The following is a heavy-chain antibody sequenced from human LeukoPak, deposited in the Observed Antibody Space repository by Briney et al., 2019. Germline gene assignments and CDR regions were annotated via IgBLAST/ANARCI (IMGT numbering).Heavy chain of an antibody. CDR1: GGTFSSYA. J-gene: IGHJ5*02. Sequence: ASVKVSCKASGGTFSSYAISWVRQAPGQGLEWMGGIIPIFGTANYAQKFQGRVTITADESTSTAYMELSSLRSEDTAVYYCARDYLEYGDYGHGTWGQGTLVTVSS. D-gene: IGHD4-17*01. V-gene: IGHV1-69*13. CDR3: ARDYLEYGDYGHGT. CDR2: IIPIFGTA.